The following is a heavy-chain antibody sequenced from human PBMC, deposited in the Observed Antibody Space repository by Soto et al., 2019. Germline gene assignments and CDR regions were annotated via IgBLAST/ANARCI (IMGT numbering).Heavy chain of an antibody. D-gene: IGHD3-22*01. CDR3: ARVGTWVPYYDESSPYTCQNWFDX. J-gene: IGHJ5*02. Sequence: LTCAVSGDSISSGYYWGWLRQPPGKGLEWIGRIYHGGITYYNPSLNSRVTLSIDMTNNHVSLILNSVTAADTAVYYCARVGTWVPYYDESSPYTCQNWFDXWGQVTRVPASX. CDR2: IYHGGIT. V-gene: IGHV4-38-2*01. CDR1: GDSISSGYY.